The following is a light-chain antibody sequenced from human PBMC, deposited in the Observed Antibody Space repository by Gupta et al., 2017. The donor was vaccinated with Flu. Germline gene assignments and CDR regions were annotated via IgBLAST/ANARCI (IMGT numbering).Light chain of an antibody. CDR1: QSVSTY. V-gene: IGKV3-11*01. Sequence: IVLTQSPATLSLSPGERATLSCRASQSVSTYLAWYQHKPGQAPRLLIYAASNRAPGIPARFSGSGSETDCTLTISSLEPEDFAVYYCQQRHNWQPITCGQGTRLEIK. CDR2: AAS. CDR3: QQRHNWQPIT. J-gene: IGKJ5*01.